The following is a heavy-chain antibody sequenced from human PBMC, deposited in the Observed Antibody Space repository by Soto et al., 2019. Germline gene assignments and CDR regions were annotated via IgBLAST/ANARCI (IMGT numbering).Heavy chain of an antibody. CDR2: ITGTSSPI. Sequence: EVQLEESGGGLVQPGGSLRLSCAASGFTFSSYTMNWFRQAPGKGLEWVSYITGTSSPIYYADSAKGRFTISRDNAKNLLYLQMNSLRAEDTAVYYCARLDYDFDYWGQGTLVTVSS. D-gene: IGHD3-16*01. CDR3: ARLDYDFDY. V-gene: IGHV3-48*01. J-gene: IGHJ4*02. CDR1: GFTFSSYT.